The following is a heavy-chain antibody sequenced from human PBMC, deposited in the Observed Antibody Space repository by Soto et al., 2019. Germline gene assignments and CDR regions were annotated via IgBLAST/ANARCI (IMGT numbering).Heavy chain of an antibody. V-gene: IGHV3-30*18. CDR3: AKDRFLYSSLSVSYYYGMDV. CDR1: GFTFSSYG. J-gene: IGHJ6*02. CDR2: ISYDGSNK. D-gene: IGHD6-6*01. Sequence: GGSLRLSCAASGFTFSSYGMHWVRQAPGKGLEWVAVISYDGSNKYYADSVKGRFTISRDNSKNTLYLQMNSLRAEDTAVYYCAKDRFLYSSLSVSYYYGMDVWGQGTTVTVSS.